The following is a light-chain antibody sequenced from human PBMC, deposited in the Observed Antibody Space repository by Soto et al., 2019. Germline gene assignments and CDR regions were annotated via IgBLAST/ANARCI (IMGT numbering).Light chain of an antibody. Sequence: IVMTPSPATLSVYPGKRATLSCSASQSVSSNLAWYQQKPGQAPRLLIYGVSTRATGIPARFSGSGSGTEFTLTISSLQSEDFAVYYCQQYNNWPFITFGQGTRLEIK. CDR3: QQYNNWPFIT. CDR1: QSVSSN. CDR2: GVS. V-gene: IGKV3-15*01. J-gene: IGKJ5*01.